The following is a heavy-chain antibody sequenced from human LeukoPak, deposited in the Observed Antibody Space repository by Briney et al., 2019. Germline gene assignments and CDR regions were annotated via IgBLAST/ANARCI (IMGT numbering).Heavy chain of an antibody. J-gene: IGHJ4*02. V-gene: IGHV1-69*05. CDR1: GGTFSSYT. CDR3: AREHLPGVTSLVPGGYFDY. D-gene: IGHD4-23*01. CDR2: IIPIFGTA. Sequence: SVKVSCKASGGTFSSYTISWVRQAPAQGLEWMGGIIPIFGTANYAQKFQSRVTITTDESTSTAYMELSSLISEDTAVYYCAREHLPGVTSLVPGGYFDYWGQGTLVTVSS.